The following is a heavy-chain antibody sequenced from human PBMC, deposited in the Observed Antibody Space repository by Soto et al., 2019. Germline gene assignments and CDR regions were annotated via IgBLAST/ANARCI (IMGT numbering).Heavy chain of an antibody. D-gene: IGHD3-10*01. J-gene: IGHJ6*02. CDR3: AQTLRGVTTYGMDV. CDR1: GFTFSSYA. V-gene: IGHV3-23*01. CDR2: ISGSGGST. Sequence: GSLRLSCAASGFTFSSYAMSWVRQAPGKGLEWVSAISGSGGSTYYADSVKGRFTISRDNSKNTLYLQMNSLRAEDTAVYYCAQTLRGVTTYGMDVWGQGTTVTVSS.